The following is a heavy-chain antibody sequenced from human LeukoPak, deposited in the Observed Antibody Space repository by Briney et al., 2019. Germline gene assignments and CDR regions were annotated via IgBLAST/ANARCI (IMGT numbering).Heavy chain of an antibody. J-gene: IGHJ4*02. CDR3: ATDSKGSWGFDY. Sequence: ASVKVSCKVSGYTLTELSMHWVRQAPGKGLEWMVGFDPEDGETIYAQKLQGRVTMTEDTSTDTAYMELSSLRSEDTAVYYCATDSKGSWGFDYWGQGTLVTVSS. CDR2: FDPEDGET. CDR1: GYTLTELS. D-gene: IGHD6-13*01. V-gene: IGHV1-24*01.